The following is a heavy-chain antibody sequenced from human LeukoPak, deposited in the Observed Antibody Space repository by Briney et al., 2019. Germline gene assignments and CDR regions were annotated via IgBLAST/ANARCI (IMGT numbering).Heavy chain of an antibody. CDR1: GFTFSSYW. Sequence: QAGGSLRLSCAASGFTFSSYWMHWVRQAPGKGLVWVSRISYDGGDPSYADSVKGRFTISRDNAKNTLYLQMNSLRAEDTAIYYCFREGGDWGQGTLVTVSS. CDR3: FREGGD. J-gene: IGHJ4*02. V-gene: IGHV3-74*01. CDR2: ISYDGGDP. D-gene: IGHD3-10*01.